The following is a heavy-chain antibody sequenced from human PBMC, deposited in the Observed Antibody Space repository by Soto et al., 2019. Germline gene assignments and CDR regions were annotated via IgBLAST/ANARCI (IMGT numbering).Heavy chain of an antibody. CDR1: GGSISSSSYY. J-gene: IGHJ6*02. CDR3: ARDYYDSSVLHDYYYGMDV. Sequence: PSETLSLTCTVSGGSISSSSYYWGWIRQPPGKGLEWIGSIYYSGSTYYNPSLKSRVTISVDTSKNQFSLKLSSVTAADTAVYYCARDYYDSSVLHDYYYGMDVWGQGTTVTVSS. CDR2: IYYSGST. D-gene: IGHD3-22*01. V-gene: IGHV4-39*02.